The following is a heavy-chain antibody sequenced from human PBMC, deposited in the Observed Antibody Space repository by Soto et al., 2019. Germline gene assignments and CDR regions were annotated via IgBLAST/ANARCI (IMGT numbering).Heavy chain of an antibody. CDR3: AKDAEYSSSRVGVNWFDP. D-gene: IGHD6-6*01. V-gene: IGHV3-21*01. J-gene: IGHJ5*02. CDR1: GFTFSSYS. CDR2: ISSSSSYI. Sequence: GGSLRLSCAASGFTFSSYSMNWVRQAPGKGLEWVSSISSSSSYIYYADSVKGRFTISRDNSKNTLYLQMNSLRAEDTAVYYCAKDAEYSSSRVGVNWFDPWGQGTLVTVSS.